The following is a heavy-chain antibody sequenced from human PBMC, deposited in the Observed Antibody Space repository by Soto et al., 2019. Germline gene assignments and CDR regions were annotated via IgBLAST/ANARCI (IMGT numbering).Heavy chain of an antibody. V-gene: IGHV4-31*03. D-gene: IGHD3-9*01. Sequence: QVQLEESGPGVVKPSQTLSLTCTVSGDSISSDAYYWSWIRQHPGKGLEWIGDIYYGGGTSYKPAPTPPLETRVTMSIDTSENKVSLKVASVTAADTAVYYCASRHDFLTGPDAFEVWGPGTMVNVLS. J-gene: IGHJ3*01. CDR1: GDSISSDAYY. CDR3: ASRHDFLTGPDAFEV. CDR2: IYYGGGT.